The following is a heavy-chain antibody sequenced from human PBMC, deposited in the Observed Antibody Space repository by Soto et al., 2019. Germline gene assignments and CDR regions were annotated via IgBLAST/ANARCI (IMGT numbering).Heavy chain of an antibody. V-gene: IGHV4-31*03. J-gene: IGHJ5*01. CDR2: IDYTGSA. CDR3: AKDRAVGAVGDRFDS. CDR1: SGFVSSGGYY. D-gene: IGHD1-26*01. Sequence: SETLSLTCTVSSGFVSSGGYYWSWVRQHPGKGLEWVGTIDYTGSAYYNPSLNSRVSISVDTSKNQFSLRLSSVTAADTAVYYCAKDRAVGAVGDRFDSWGQGTLVTVSS.